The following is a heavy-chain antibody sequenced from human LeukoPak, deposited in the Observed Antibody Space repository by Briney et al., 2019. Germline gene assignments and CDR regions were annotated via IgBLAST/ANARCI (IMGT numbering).Heavy chain of an antibody. V-gene: IGHV4-38-2*02. D-gene: IGHD3-10*01. Sequence: SETLSVTCTVSGYSINSGYFWGWIRQPPGKGLEYIGTIFHSGTTYYNPSLKSRVTISLDTSTNDFSLKLSSVTAADTAVYYCARALRSGSNYFFYGMDVWGKGTTVTVPS. CDR1: GYSINSGYF. CDR2: IFHSGTT. CDR3: ARALRSGSNYFFYGMDV. J-gene: IGHJ6*04.